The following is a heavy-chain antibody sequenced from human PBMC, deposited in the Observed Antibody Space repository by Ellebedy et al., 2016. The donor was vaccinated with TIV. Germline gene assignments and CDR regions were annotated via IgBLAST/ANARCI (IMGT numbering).Heavy chain of an antibody. Sequence: GESLKISCVVSGFTFSRSAMNWVRQAPGKGLEWVSAIFSRGGLRYYADSVKGRFTISRDNSKNTLYLQMNSLRAEDTAVYYCARDEVYSSSWYAYYYYGMDVWGQGTTVTVSS. D-gene: IGHD6-13*01. J-gene: IGHJ6*02. CDR3: ARDEVYSSSWYAYYYYGMDV. CDR2: IFSRGGLR. V-gene: IGHV3-23*01. CDR1: GFTFSRSA.